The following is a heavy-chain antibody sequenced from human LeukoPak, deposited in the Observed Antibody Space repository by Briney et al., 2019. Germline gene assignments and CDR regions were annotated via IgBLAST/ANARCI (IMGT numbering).Heavy chain of an antibody. CDR2: IYPGDSDT. D-gene: IGHD3-10*01. Sequence: NRGESLKISCKGSGYSFTSYWIGWVRQMPGKGLEWMGVIYPGDSDTRYSPSFQGQVTISADKSISTAYLQWSSLKASDTALYYCARQATYYYGSGSYYNWFDPWGQGTLVTVSS. CDR3: ARQATYYYGSGSYYNWFDP. V-gene: IGHV5-51*01. J-gene: IGHJ5*02. CDR1: GYSFTSYW.